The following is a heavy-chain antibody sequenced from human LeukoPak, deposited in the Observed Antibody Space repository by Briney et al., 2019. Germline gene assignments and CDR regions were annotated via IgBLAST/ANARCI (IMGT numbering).Heavy chain of an antibody. D-gene: IGHD1-1*01. J-gene: IGHJ6*04. CDR3: ARSRARLDWNDPGGMDV. CDR2: IIPIFGTA. V-gene: IGHV1-69*06. CDR1: GGTFSSHA. Sequence: SVKVSCKASGGTFSSHAISWVRQAPGQGLEWMGGIIPIFGTANYAQKFQGRVTITADKSTSTAYMELSSLRSEDTAVYYCARSRARLDWNDPGGMDVWGKGTTVTVSS.